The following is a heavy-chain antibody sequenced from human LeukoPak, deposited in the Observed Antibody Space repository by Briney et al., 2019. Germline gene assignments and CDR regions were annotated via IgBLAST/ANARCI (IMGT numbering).Heavy chain of an antibody. CDR1: GGSISSYY. V-gene: IGHV4-59*08. Sequence: SETLSLTCTVSGGSISSYYWSWIRQPPGKGLVWIGYIYYSGRTNYNPSLKSRVTISVDTSNNQFSLKLSSVTAADTAVYYCARRGSSWFFDYWGQGALVTVSS. J-gene: IGHJ4*02. CDR2: IYYSGRT. CDR3: ARRGSSWFFDY. D-gene: IGHD6-13*01.